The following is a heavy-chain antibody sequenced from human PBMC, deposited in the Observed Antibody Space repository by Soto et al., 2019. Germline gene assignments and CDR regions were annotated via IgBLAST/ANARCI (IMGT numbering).Heavy chain of an antibody. J-gene: IGHJ4*02. CDR1: GGSISSGDYY. CDR2: IYYSGST. CDR3: ARGRFVLRGTIDY. D-gene: IGHD3-16*01. Sequence: QVQLQESGPGLVKPSQTLSLTCTFSGGSISSGDYYWRCIRQPPGKGLEWIGYIYYSGSTYYNPSLMSRITISVETSKNQFSMTLRSATAADTAGYYCARGRFVLRGTIDYWGQGTLVTVSS. V-gene: IGHV4-30-4*01.